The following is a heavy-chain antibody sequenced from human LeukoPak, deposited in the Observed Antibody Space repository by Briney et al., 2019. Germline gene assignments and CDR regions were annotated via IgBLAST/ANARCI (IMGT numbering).Heavy chain of an antibody. CDR1: GFTFSSYA. CDR2: ISGSGGST. V-gene: IGHV3-23*01. J-gene: IGHJ4*02. D-gene: IGHD6-19*01. CDR3: AKPRENSSVVGRYFDY. Sequence: GGSLRLSCAVSGFTFSSYAMSWVRQAPGKGLEWVSAISGSGGSTYYADSVKGRFTISRDNSKNTLYLQMNSLRAEDTAVYYCAKPRENSSVVGRYFDYWGQGTLVTVSS.